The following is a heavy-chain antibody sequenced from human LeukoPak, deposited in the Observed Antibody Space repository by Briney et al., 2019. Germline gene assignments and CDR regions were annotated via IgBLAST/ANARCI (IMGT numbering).Heavy chain of an antibody. CDR2: INAGNGNT. CDR1: GYTFTSYA. Sequence: ASVKVSCKASGYTFTSYAMYWVRQAPGQRLEWMGSINAGNGNTKYSQKFQGRVTITRDTSARTAYMELSSLRSEDTAVYYCAREGASGSYRGDNWFDPWGQGTLVTVSS. V-gene: IGHV1-3*01. J-gene: IGHJ5*02. D-gene: IGHD1-26*01. CDR3: AREGASGSYRGDNWFDP.